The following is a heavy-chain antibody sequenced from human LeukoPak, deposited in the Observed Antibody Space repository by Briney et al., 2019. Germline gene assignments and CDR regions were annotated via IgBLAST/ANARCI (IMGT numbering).Heavy chain of an antibody. CDR2: IIPIFGTA. Sequence: SVKVSCKASGGTFSSYAISWVRQAPGQGLEWMGGIIPIFGTANYAQKFQGRVTITADESTSTAYMELSSLRSEDTAVYYCARRAPSIAAAGTKKYYFDYWGQGPLVTVSS. CDR1: GGTFSSYA. CDR3: ARRAPSIAAAGTKKYYFDY. J-gene: IGHJ4*02. D-gene: IGHD6-13*01. V-gene: IGHV1-69*13.